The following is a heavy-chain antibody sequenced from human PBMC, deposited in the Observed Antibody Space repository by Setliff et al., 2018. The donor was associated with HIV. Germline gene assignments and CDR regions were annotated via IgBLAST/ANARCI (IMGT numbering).Heavy chain of an antibody. CDR3: ARQLSNSFDY. CDR2: ISPDNANT. V-gene: IGHV1-2*02. Sequence: ASVKVSCKASGYSFTGYHIHWVRQAPGQGLEWMGWISPDNANTRISQRFRGSVTMTRDRSINTAYMEFSGLTSDDTAVYYCARQLSNSFDYWGQGTLVTVSS. D-gene: IGHD1-1*01. J-gene: IGHJ4*02. CDR1: GYSFTGYH.